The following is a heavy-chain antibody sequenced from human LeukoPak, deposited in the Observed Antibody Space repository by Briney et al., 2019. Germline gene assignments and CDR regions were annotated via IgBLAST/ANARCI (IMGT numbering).Heavy chain of an antibody. CDR3: ARDREGIFGVAEIDY. Sequence: LGGSLRLSCAASGFTFSSYWMSWVRQAPGKGLEWVANINQDGSEKYYVDSVKGRFTISRDNAKNSLYLQMNSLRAEDTAVYYCARDREGIFGVAEIDYWGQGTLVTASS. J-gene: IGHJ4*02. D-gene: IGHD3-3*01. CDR1: GFTFSSYW. V-gene: IGHV3-7*01. CDR2: INQDGSEK.